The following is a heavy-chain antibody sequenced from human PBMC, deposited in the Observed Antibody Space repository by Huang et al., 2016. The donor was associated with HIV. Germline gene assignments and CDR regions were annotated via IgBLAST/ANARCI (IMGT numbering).Heavy chain of an antibody. J-gene: IGHJ4*02. D-gene: IGHD1-26*01. CDR3: AKDGADEEWDIDY. Sequence: VQLVESGGGVVQPGRSLRLACAASGFSFSTDGLHWVRQAPGKGLDGVAVISYDGSNKYYAHSVKGRFTISRDTSENKVYLQMNSLRHEDTAVYYCAKDGADEEWDIDYWGQGTLVTVSS. CDR2: ISYDGSNK. CDR1: GFSFSTDG. V-gene: IGHV3-30*18.